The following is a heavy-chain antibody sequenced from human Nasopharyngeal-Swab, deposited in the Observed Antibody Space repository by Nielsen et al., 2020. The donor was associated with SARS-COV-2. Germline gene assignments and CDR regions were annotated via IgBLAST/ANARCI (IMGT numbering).Heavy chain of an antibody. D-gene: IGHD3-10*01. CDR3: AKAPMVRGVTVSFPLDY. J-gene: IGHJ4*02. CDR2: VTGGGHST. Sequence: GESLKISCAASGFPFSSYSMTWVRQAPGKGLEWVSTVTGGGHSTYYADSVKGRFTISRDNSRNTLYLQMNNLRAEDTAVYYCAKAPMVRGVTVSFPLDYWGQGTLVTVSS. V-gene: IGHV3-23*01. CDR1: GFPFSSYS.